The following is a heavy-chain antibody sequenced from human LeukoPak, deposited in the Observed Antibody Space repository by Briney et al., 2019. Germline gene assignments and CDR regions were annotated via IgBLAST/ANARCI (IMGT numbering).Heavy chain of an antibody. CDR1: GGSISTYH. CDR2: IYYSGDT. CDR3: ARELGRAFDI. Sequence: SETLSLTCTVSGGSISTYHWSWIRQPPGKGLEWIGYIYYSGDTNQSPSLNSRATISVDTSKNQFSLKLKSVVAADTAVYYCARELGRAFDIWGQGKLVTVSS. J-gene: IGHJ3*02. V-gene: IGHV4-59*01.